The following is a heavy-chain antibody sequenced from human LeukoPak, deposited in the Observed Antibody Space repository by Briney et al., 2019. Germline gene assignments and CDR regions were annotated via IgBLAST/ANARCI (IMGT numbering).Heavy chain of an antibody. CDR3: AKNLLIGALYFYIDV. V-gene: IGHV1-69*13. D-gene: IGHD4/OR15-4a*01. CDR1: GGTFSDYA. J-gene: IGHJ6*03. CDR2: IIPIFDKV. Sequence: SVKVSCKASGGTFSDYAISWVRQAPGQGLEWMGAIIPIFDKVNYAQKFQGRFTITANESTSTTYMELRSLGSEDTAVYYCAKNLLIGALYFYIDVWGKGTTVTVSS.